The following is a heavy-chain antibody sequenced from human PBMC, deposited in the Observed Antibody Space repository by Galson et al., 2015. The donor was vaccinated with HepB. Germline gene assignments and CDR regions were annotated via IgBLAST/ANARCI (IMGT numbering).Heavy chain of an antibody. CDR2: IKSKTDGGTT. Sequence: SLRLSCAASGFTFSNAWMSWVRQAPGKGLEWVGRIKSKTDGGTTDYAAPVKGRFTISRDDSKNTLYLQMNSLKTEDTAVYYCTTAGQWLVTYYYYYYGMDVWGQGTTATVSS. J-gene: IGHJ6*02. CDR1: GFTFSNAW. V-gene: IGHV3-15*01. CDR3: TTAGQWLVTYYYYYYGMDV. D-gene: IGHD6-19*01.